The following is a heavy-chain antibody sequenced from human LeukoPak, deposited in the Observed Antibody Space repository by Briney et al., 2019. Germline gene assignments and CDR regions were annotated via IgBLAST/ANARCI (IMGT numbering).Heavy chain of an antibody. CDR3: AKGPQQQTSEVAGAGY. D-gene: IGHD6-19*01. CDR2: ISGNVGRT. J-gene: IGHJ4*02. V-gene: IGHV3-23*01. Sequence: GGSLRLSCAASGFTFSTYAMSWVRQAPGKGLEWVSAISGNVGRTYYADSVKGRFTISRDNSKNTLYLQMNSLRAEDTAVYYCAKGPQQQTSEVAGAGYWGQGTLVTVSS. CDR1: GFTFSTYA.